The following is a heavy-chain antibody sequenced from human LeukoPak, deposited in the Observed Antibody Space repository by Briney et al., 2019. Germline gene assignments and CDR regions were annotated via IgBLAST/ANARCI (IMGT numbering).Heavy chain of an antibody. CDR1: GGSISSNSYY. D-gene: IGHD1-26*01. J-gene: IGHJ4*02. CDR3: ARVYSGSYIDY. CDR2: IYYSGST. V-gene: IGHV4-39*07. Sequence: PSKTLSLTCTVSGGSISSNSYYWGWIRQPPGKGLEWIGSIYYSGSTYYNPSLKSRVTISVDTSKNQFSLKLSSVTAADTAVYYCARVYSGSYIDYWGQGTLVTVSS.